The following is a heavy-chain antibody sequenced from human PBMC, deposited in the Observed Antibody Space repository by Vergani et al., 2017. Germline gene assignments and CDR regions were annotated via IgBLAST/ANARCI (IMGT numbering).Heavy chain of an antibody. J-gene: IGHJ6*02. CDR3: ARHRGNYDFWSGYQPNLYYYYYGMDF. D-gene: IGHD3-3*01. Sequence: EVQLVQSGTEVKKPGESLKISCKGSGYSFTSYWIGWVRQMPGKGLEWMGIIYPGDSDTRYSPSFQGQVTISADKSISTAYLQWSSLKASDTAMYYCARHRGNYDFWSGYQPNLYYYYYGMDFWGQGTTVTVSS. V-gene: IGHV5-51*01. CDR2: IYPGDSDT. CDR1: GYSFTSYW.